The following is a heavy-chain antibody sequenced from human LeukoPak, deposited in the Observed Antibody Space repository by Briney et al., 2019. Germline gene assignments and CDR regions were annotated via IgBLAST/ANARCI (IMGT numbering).Heavy chain of an antibody. Sequence: SETLSLTCAVYGGCFSGYYWSWIRQPPGKGLEWIGEINHSGSTNYNPSLKSRVTISVDTSKNQFSLKLSSVTAADTAVYYCARGGPTVVVPAARPGWFDPWGQGTLVTVSS. CDR3: ARGGPTVVVPAARPGWFDP. V-gene: IGHV4-34*01. J-gene: IGHJ5*02. CDR1: GGCFSGYY. D-gene: IGHD2-2*01. CDR2: INHSGST.